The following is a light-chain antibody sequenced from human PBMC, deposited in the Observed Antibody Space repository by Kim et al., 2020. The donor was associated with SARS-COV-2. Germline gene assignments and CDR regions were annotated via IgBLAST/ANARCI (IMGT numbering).Light chain of an antibody. CDR2: YDS. J-gene: IGLJ3*02. Sequence: SYELTQPPSVSVAPGKTARITCGGKNIGSKSVHWYQQKPGQAPVLVIYYDSDRPSGIPERFSGSNSGNTATLTISRVEAGEEVDYYCQVWDSSSDHRVFGGGTQLTVL. V-gene: IGLV3-21*04. CDR3: QVWDSSSDHRV. CDR1: NIGSKS.